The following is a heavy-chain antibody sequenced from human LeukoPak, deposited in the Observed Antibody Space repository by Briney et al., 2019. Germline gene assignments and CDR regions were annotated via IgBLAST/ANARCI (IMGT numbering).Heavy chain of an antibody. CDR2: IRSKPEDGTN. CDR3: TTVDRVVSPAQFYGMDV. V-gene: IGHV3-15*01. CDR1: GFTFSNAW. J-gene: IGHJ6*02. Sequence: GGSLRLSCAASGFTFSNAWMSWVRQAPGKGLEWVGRIRSKPEDGTNAGAAPVKDRFIISRDDSRNTLYLQMNSLKAEDTAVYYCTTVDRVVSPAQFYGMDVWGQGTTVTVSS.